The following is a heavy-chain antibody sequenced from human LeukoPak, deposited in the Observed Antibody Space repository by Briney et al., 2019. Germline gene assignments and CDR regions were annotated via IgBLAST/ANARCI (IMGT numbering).Heavy chain of an antibody. J-gene: IGHJ5*02. CDR2: IVQDGRET. Sequence: GGSLRLSCAASGFTFTHYCMHWVRQAPGKGLEWVAFIVQDGRETYHVDSVKGRFTISRDNAKNSLYLQMNSLGAEDTAVYYCAGGDYFGSGSARRHWFDPWGQGTLVTVSS. V-gene: IGHV3-7*04. CDR3: AGGDYFGSGSARRHWFDP. CDR1: GFTFTHYC. D-gene: IGHD3-10*01.